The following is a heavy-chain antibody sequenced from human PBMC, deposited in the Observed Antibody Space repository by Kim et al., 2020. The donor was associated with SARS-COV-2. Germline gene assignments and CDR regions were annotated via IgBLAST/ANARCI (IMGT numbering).Heavy chain of an antibody. Sequence: PTLKSRVTMSVDKSKNQFSLKRSSVTAADTAVYYCARGPYCSSTSCYLDYWCQGTLVTVSS. J-gene: IGHJ4*02. V-gene: IGHV4-4*02. D-gene: IGHD2-2*01. CDR3: ARGPYCSSTSCYLDY.